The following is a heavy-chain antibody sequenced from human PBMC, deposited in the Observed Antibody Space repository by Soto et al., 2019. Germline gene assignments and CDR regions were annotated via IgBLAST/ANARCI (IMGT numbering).Heavy chain of an antibody. J-gene: IGHJ4*02. D-gene: IGHD3-10*01. CDR2: ISYDGSNK. V-gene: IGHV3-30-3*01. Sequence: QVQLVESGGGVVQPGRSLRLSCAASGFTFSSYAMHWVRQAPGKGLEWVAVISYDGSNKYYADSVKGRFTISRDNSKNTLYLQMNSLRAEDTAVYYCASPTMVRGVPVGIDYWGQGTLVTVSS. CDR3: ASPTMVRGVPVGIDY. CDR1: GFTFSSYA.